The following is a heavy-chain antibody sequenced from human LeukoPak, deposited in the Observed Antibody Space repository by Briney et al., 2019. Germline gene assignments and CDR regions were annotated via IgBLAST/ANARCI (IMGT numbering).Heavy chain of an antibody. D-gene: IGHD4-17*01. CDR1: GFTFDGYT. CDR2: IRWDGGST. Sequence: GGSLRLSCAASGFTFDGYTMHWVRRAPEKGLEWVSLIRWDGGSTYFADSVKGRFTISRDNSKNSLYLQMNSLRTEDTALYYCAKDIGLYPYTVTTGPSFDYWGQGTLVTVSS. CDR3: AKDIGLYPYTVTTGPSFDY. J-gene: IGHJ4*02. V-gene: IGHV3-43*01.